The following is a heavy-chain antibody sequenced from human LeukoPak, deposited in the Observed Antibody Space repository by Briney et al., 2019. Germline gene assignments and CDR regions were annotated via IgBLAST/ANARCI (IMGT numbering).Heavy chain of an antibody. CDR3: AKVEEVLFGELPRFDY. CDR2: ISGSGGST. Sequence: PGGSLRLSCAASGFTFSSYAMSWVRQAPGRGLEWVSAISGSGGSTYYADSVKGRFTISRDNSKNSLYLQMNSLGGEDTGVYCCAKVEEVLFGELPRFDYWGQGTLVTVSS. J-gene: IGHJ4*02. V-gene: IGHV3-23*01. D-gene: IGHD3-10*01. CDR1: GFTFSSYA.